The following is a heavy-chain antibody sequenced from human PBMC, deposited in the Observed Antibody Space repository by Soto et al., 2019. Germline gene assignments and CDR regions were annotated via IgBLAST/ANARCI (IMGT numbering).Heavy chain of an antibody. CDR1: GFTFSSYS. CDR2: ISSSSSTI. J-gene: IGHJ4*02. CDR3: ARDLGPTTVTPFFDY. Sequence: GGSLRLSCAASGFTFSSYSMNWVRQAPGKGLEWVSYISSSSSTIYYADPVKGRFTISRDNAKNSLYLQMNSLRDEDTAVYYCARDLGPTTVTPFFDYWGQGTLVTVSS. V-gene: IGHV3-48*02. D-gene: IGHD4-17*01.